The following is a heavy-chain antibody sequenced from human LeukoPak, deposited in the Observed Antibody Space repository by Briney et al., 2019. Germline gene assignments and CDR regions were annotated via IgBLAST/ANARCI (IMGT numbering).Heavy chain of an antibody. J-gene: IGHJ4*02. CDR2: ISWNSGSI. D-gene: IGHD3-10*01. CDR1: GFTFDDYA. V-gene: IGHV3-9*01. CDR3: AKDSGPYYGSGSYPYYFNY. Sequence: GGSLRLSCAASGFTFDDYAMHWVRQAPGKGLEWVSGISWNSGSIGYADSVKGRFTISRDNAKNSLYLQMNSLRAEDTALYYCAKDSGPYYGSGSYPYYFNYWGQGTLVTVSS.